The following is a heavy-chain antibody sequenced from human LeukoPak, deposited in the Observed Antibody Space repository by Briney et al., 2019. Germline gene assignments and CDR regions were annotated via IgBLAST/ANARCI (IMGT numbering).Heavy chain of an antibody. CDR1: GFTFSSYW. CDR2: INHNGNVN. CDR3: ARGGGLDV. J-gene: IGHJ6*02. Sequence: PGVSLRRSCAASGFTFSSYWMNWARQAPGKGLEWVASINHNGNVNYYVDSVKGRFTISRDNAKNSLYLQMSNLRAEDTAVYFCARGGGLDVWGQGATVTVSS. V-gene: IGHV3-7*03. D-gene: IGHD3-16*01.